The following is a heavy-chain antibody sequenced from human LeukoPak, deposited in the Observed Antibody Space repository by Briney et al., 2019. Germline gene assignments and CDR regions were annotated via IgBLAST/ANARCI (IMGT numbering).Heavy chain of an antibody. V-gene: IGHV1-3*01. CDR2: INAGNGNT. CDR1: GYTFTSYA. CDR3: ARGSSSWYPPYYYGMDV. D-gene: IGHD6-13*01. Sequence: GASVKVSCKASGYTFTSYAMHWVRQAPGQRLEWMGWINAGNGNTKYSQKFQGGVTITRDTSASTAYMELSSLRSEDTAVYYCARGSSSWYPPYYYGMDVWGKGTTVTVSS. J-gene: IGHJ6*04.